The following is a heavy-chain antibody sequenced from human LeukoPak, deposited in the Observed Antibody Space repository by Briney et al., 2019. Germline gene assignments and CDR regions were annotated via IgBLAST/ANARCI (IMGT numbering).Heavy chain of an antibody. V-gene: IGHV1-2*02. Sequence: ASVTVSCKASGYTLSGYQLHWVRQAPGQGLEWMGWISPNRCGTHYAQKFQGRVTMTRDTSINTVYMELRRLRSDDTAVYYCARERSPEDYMDVWGKGTTVTVSS. CDR2: ISPNRCGT. J-gene: IGHJ6*03. CDR3: ARERSPEDYMDV. CDR1: GYTLSGYQ.